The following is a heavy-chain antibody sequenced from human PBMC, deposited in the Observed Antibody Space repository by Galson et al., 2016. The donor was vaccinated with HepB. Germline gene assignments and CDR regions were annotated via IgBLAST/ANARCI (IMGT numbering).Heavy chain of an antibody. CDR1: GYTFTNYY. D-gene: IGHD3-10*01. J-gene: IGHJ4*02. CDR3: ARYGSGSFDF. Sequence: SVKVSCKASGYTFTNYYIHWVRQAPGQGLEWMGIINPSGGTIRYAQKFQGRVTMTRDTSTSTVYMEMSSLRSEDTAVFCCARYGSGSFDFWGQGTQVTVSS. CDR2: INPSGGTI. V-gene: IGHV1-46*01.